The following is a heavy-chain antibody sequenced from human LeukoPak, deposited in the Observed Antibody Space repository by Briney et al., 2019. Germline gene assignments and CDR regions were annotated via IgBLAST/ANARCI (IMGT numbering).Heavy chain of an antibody. V-gene: IGHV3-15*01. CDR2: IKSNADGGTT. Sequence: GGSLRLSCAASGCTFTSAWLTWVRQAPGKGLEWVGRIKSNADGGTTDYAAPVKGRITTSRDDTKNALYLQMNSLKTEDTAVYYCATGQQRGPHYWGQGTLVTVSS. D-gene: IGHD1-1*01. J-gene: IGHJ4*02. CDR3: ATGQQRGPHY. CDR1: GCTFTSAW.